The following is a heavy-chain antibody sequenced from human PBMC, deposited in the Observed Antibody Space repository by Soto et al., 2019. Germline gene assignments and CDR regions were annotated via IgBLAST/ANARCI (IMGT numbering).Heavy chain of an antibody. V-gene: IGHV4-61*01. CDR3: ARTGIQLRYGFDY. CDR2: IYYTGST. D-gene: IGHD5-18*01. Sequence: QVQLQESGPGLVKPSETLSLTCAVSGGSVRNATSYRSWIRQPPGKGLEWIGYIYYTGSTKYNPSLQSRVTISVDTPKNQLSLKLSSVTAADTAVYYCARTGIQLRYGFDYWVQGTLITVSS. CDR1: GGSVRNATSY. J-gene: IGHJ4*02.